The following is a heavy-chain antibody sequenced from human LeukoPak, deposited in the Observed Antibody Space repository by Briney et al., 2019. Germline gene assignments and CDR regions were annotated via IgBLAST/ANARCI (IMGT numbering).Heavy chain of an antibody. J-gene: IGHJ1*01. CDR2: ISGSGDTT. V-gene: IGHV3-23*01. Sequence: GGSLRLSCVVSGFPFSSYAMSWVRQAPGKGLEWVSGISGSGDTTYYAASVKGRFTVSRDTSKNTLYLQMNSLRAEDTAVYYCAKDKGVDYDGSGYALARAEYFQHWGQGTLVTVSS. D-gene: IGHD3-22*01. CDR1: GFPFSSYA. CDR3: AKDKGVDYDGSGYALARAEYFQH.